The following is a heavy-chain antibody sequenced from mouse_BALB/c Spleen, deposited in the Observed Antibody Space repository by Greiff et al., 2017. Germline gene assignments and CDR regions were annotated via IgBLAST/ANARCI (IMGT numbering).Heavy chain of an antibody. D-gene: IGHD2-3*01. J-gene: IGHJ4*01. CDR3: ARRGDGYLLYAMDY. Sequence: EVQLVESGGGLVQPGGSLKLSCAASGFDFSRYWMSWVRQAPGKGLEWIGEINPDSSTINYTPSLKDKFIISRDNAKNTLYLQMSKVRSEDTALYYCARRGDGYLLYAMDYWGQGTSVTVSS. CDR2: INPDSSTI. V-gene: IGHV4-1*02. CDR1: GFDFSRYW.